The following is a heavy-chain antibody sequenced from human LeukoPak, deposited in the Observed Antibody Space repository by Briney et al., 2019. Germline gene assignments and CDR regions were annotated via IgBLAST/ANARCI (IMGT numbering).Heavy chain of an antibody. CDR3: ATDRTTGTHYGMDV. D-gene: IGHD1-1*01. V-gene: IGHV1-24*01. Sequence: ASVKVSCKVSGYTLTELSMHWVRQAPGKGLEWMGGFDPEDGETIYAQKFQGRVTMTEDTSTDTAYMELSSLRSEDTAVYYCATDRTTGTHYGMDVWGKGTTVTASS. CDR1: GYTLTELS. CDR2: FDPEDGET. J-gene: IGHJ6*04.